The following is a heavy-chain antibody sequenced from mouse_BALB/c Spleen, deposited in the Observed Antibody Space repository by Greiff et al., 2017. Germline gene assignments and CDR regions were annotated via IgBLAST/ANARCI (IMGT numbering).Heavy chain of an antibody. J-gene: IGHJ4*01. CDR2: ISSGGST. Sequence: EVHLVESGGGLVKPGGSLKLSCAASGFTFSSYAMSWVRQTPEKRLEWVASISSGGSTSYPDSVKGRFTISRDNARNILYLQMSSLRSEDTAMYYCARGYYGYVGAMDYWGQGTSVTVSS. D-gene: IGHD1-2*01. V-gene: IGHV5-6-5*01. CDR3: ARGYYGYVGAMDY. CDR1: GFTFSSYA.